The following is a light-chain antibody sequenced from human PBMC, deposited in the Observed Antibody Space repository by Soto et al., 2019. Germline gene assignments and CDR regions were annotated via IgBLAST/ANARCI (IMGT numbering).Light chain of an antibody. Sequence: EIVLTQSPGTLSLTPGDRATLSCRASQSVRSNYLAWYQQKPGQAPRHLLYGASSRATGIPDRFSSSGSGKDFTLTIRRLEPEDFAVYYCQQYDTSPPLTFGGGTKVEIK. CDR1: QSVRSNY. J-gene: IGKJ4*01. V-gene: IGKV3-20*01. CDR2: GAS. CDR3: QQYDTSPPLT.